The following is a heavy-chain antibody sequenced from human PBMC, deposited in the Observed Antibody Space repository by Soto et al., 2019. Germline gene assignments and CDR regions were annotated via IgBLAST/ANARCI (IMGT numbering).Heavy chain of an antibody. CDR1: GGSISSYY. J-gene: IGHJ4*02. CDR2: IYYSGST. V-gene: IGHV4-59*01. Sequence: SETLSLTCTVSGGSISSYYWSCIRQPPGKGLEWIGYIYYSGSTNYNPSLKSRVTISVDTSKNQFSLKLSSVTAADTAVYYCARDDYGDYFASPRYFDYWGQGTLVTVSS. CDR3: ARDDYGDYFASPRYFDY. D-gene: IGHD4-17*01.